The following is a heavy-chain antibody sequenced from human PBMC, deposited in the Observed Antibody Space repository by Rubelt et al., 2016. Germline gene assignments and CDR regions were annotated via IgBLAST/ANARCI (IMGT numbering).Heavy chain of an antibody. D-gene: IGHD2-2*01. V-gene: IGHV4-34*01. CDR1: GGSLNGYY. Sequence: QVQLQQWGAGVLKPSETLSLTCAVYGGSLNGYYWSWFRQAPGKGLEWIGEISPRGRTNYNPSLTSRVIMSVDTSKNQVSRRLTSGTAAETAVYYCARETPAARGLFDPWGHGTLVTVSS. J-gene: IGHJ5*02. CDR2: ISPRGRT. CDR3: ARETPAARGLFDP.